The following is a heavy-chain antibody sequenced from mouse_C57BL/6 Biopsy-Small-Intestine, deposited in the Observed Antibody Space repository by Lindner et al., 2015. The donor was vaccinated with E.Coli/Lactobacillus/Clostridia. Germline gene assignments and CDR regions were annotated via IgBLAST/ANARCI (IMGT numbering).Heavy chain of an antibody. V-gene: IGHV1-82*01. Sequence: VQLQESGPELVKPGASVKISCKASGYAFSSSWMNWVKQRPGKGLEWIGRIYPGDGDINYNGKFKGKATLTADKSSSTAYMQLSSLTSEDSAVYLCARGGYSNWDYWGQGTTLTVSS. J-gene: IGHJ2*01. CDR3: ARGGYSNWDY. D-gene: IGHD2-5*01. CDR2: IYPGDGDI. CDR1: GYAFSSSW.